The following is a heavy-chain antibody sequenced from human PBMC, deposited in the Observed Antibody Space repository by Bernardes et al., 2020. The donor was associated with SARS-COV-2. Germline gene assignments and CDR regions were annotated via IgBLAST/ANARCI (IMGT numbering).Heavy chain of an antibody. CDR3: VRARAFDI. J-gene: IGHJ3*02. CDR1: GFTFSTYA. Sequence: GGSLRLSCAASGFTFSTYAMSWVRQAPGKGLEWVSGISSSGGSTYYADSVKGRFTISRDNAKNTLYLQMNSLRVEETAVYYCVRARAFDIWGQGTMVTVSS. CDR2: ISSSGGST. V-gene: IGHV3-23*01.